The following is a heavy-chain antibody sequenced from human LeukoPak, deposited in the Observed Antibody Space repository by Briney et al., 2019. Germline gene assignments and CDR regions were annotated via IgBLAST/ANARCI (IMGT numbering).Heavy chain of an antibody. CDR3: ARDLDGYRSGNGA. V-gene: IGHV3-23*01. D-gene: IGHD5-12*01. CDR2: ISGSSAST. Sequence: GGSLRLSCAASGITFSSYAMSWVRQAPGKGLEWVSGISGSSASTYYADSVKGRFTISRDNSKNTLYLQMNSLRAEDTAVYYCARDLDGYRSGNGAWGQGTLVTVSS. CDR1: GITFSSYA. J-gene: IGHJ5*02.